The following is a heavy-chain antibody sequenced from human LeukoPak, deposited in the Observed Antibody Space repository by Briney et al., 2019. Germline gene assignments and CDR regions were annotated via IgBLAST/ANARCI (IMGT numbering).Heavy chain of an antibody. J-gene: IGHJ4*02. Sequence: GGSLRLSCAASGFTFSTYGMSWVRQAPGKGMEWVSAISGSGGRTYYADSVKGRFSISRDNSKNTLYLQMNSLRAEDTAVYYCARELITFGGVIVRGYLDYWGQGTLVTVSS. D-gene: IGHD3-16*02. CDR2: ISGSGGRT. CDR3: ARELITFGGVIVRGYLDY. CDR1: GFTFSTYG. V-gene: IGHV3-23*01.